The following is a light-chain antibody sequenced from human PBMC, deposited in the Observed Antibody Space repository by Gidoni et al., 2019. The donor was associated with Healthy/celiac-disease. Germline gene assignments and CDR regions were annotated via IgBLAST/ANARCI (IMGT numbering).Light chain of an antibody. J-gene: IGLJ2*01. CDR2: DVS. V-gene: IGLV2-14*03. Sequence: LTLLTHDVSNRPSGVSNRFSGSKSGNTASLTISGLQAEDEADYYCSSYTSSSTYVVFGGGTKLTVL. CDR3: SSYTSSSTYVV.